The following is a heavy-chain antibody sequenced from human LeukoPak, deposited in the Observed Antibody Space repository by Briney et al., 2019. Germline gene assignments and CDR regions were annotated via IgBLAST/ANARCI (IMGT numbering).Heavy chain of an antibody. Sequence: GGSLRLSCAASGFTFSSYAMSWVRQAPGKGLEWVSYIGYNENIMYYADSVKGRFTISRDNARNSLYLQMNSLRHEDTAVYYCAAYSDSSGKAFDIWGQGTVVTVCS. CDR3: AAYSDSSGKAFDI. D-gene: IGHD3-22*01. CDR1: GFTFSSYA. CDR2: IGYNENIM. J-gene: IGHJ3*02. V-gene: IGHV3-48*02.